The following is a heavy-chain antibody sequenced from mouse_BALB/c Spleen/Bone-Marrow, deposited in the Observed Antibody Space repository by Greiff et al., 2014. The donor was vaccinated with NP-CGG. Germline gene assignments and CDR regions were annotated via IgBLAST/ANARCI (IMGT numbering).Heavy chain of an antibody. V-gene: IGHV5-12-1*01. Sequence: DVMLVESGGGLVKPGGSLKLSCAASGFAFSSYDMSWVRQTPEKRLEWVAYISSGGSNTYYPDTVKGRFTISRDNAKNTLYLQMNSLKSEDTAMYYCARQRGYAYAMDYWGQGTSVTVSS. D-gene: IGHD2-2*01. CDR1: GFAFSSYD. CDR3: ARQRGYAYAMDY. CDR2: ISSGGSNT. J-gene: IGHJ4*01.